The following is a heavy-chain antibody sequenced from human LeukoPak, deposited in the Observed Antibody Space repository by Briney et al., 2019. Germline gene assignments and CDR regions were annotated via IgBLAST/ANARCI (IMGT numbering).Heavy chain of an antibody. CDR2: ISAYNGNT. CDR1: GYTFTSYG. J-gene: IGHJ4*02. Sequence: GASVKVSCKASGYTFTSYGISWVRQAPGQGLEWVGWISAYNGNTNYAQKLQGRVTMTTDTSTSTAYMELRSLRSDDTAVYYCAREESYGGNSLASDYWGQGTLVTVSS. D-gene: IGHD4-23*01. CDR3: AREESYGGNSLASDY. V-gene: IGHV1-18*01.